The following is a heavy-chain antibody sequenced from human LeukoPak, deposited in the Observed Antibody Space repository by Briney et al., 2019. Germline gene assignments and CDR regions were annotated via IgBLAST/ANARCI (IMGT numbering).Heavy chain of an antibody. CDR1: GFTFSSYW. D-gene: IGHD1-1*01. CDR3: ATTPGAYYYYHMDV. V-gene: IGHV3-74*01. Sequence: GGSLRLSCAASGFTFSSYWMHWVRQAPGKGLVWVSRINSDGSSTSYADSVKGRFTISRDNAKNTLYLQMNSLRAEDTAVYYCATTPGAYYYYHMDVWGQGTTVTVSS. J-gene: IGHJ6*02. CDR2: INSDGSST.